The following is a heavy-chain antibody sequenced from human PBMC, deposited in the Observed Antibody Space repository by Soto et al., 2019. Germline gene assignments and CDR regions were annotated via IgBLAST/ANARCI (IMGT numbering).Heavy chain of an antibody. Sequence: EVQLLESGGGLVQPGGSLRLSCAASGFTFSTYAMTWVRQAPGKGLEWVSNISGIGGSTYHADSVKGRFTSSRDNSKNTLYLQLNSLRAEDTAVYYCAKEYGDYFDYWGQGTLVTVSS. D-gene: IGHD4-17*01. CDR3: AKEYGDYFDY. J-gene: IGHJ4*02. CDR2: ISGIGGST. CDR1: GFTFSTYA. V-gene: IGHV3-23*01.